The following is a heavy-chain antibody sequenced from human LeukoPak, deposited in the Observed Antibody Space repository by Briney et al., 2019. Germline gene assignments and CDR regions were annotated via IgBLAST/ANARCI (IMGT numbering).Heavy chain of an antibody. CDR1: GFTVSSNY. J-gene: IGHJ3*02. CDR3: AKGSFTMVRGDAFDI. Sequence: GSLRLSCAASGFTVSSNYMSWVRQAPGKGLEWVSVIYSGGSTYYADSVKGRFTISRDNSKNTLYLQMNSLRAEDTAVYYCAKGSFTMVRGDAFDIWGQGTMVTVSS. CDR2: IYSGGST. D-gene: IGHD3-10*01. V-gene: IGHV3-53*01.